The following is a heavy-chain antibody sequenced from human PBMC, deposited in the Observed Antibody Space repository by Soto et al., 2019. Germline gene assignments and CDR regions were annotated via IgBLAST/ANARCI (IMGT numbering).Heavy chain of an antibody. V-gene: IGHV4-61*08. CDR3: ARAEYYDSTGLYDFDY. D-gene: IGHD3-22*01. CDR1: GGSISSGDYY. CDR2: IYYSGST. Sequence: SETLSLTCTVSGGSISSGDYYWSWIRQPPGKGLEWIGYIYYSGSTNYNPSLKSRVTISVDMSKNQFSLKLRSVTAADTAVYYCARAEYYDSTGLYDFDYWGQGTLVTVSS. J-gene: IGHJ4*02.